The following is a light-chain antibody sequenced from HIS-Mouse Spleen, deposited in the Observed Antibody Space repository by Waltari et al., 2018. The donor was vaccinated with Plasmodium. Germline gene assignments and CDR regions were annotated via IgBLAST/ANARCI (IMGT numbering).Light chain of an antibody. J-gene: IGLJ2*01. CDR2: KDS. Sequence: SYELTQPPSVSVSPGQTARITCPGEASPKQYAFWYQQKPGQAPVLVIYKDSERPSGIPERFSGSSSGTTVTLTISGVQAEDEADYYCQSADSSGTYRVFGGGTKLTVL. CDR3: QSADSSGTYRV. V-gene: IGLV3-25*03. CDR1: ASPKQY.